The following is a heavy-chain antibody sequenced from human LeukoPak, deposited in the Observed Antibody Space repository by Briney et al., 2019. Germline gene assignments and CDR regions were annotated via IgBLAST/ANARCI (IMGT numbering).Heavy chain of an antibody. Sequence: GGSLKTPCRDSGNNFTTHWIAWVRQKPGKGLECIGIIYPGDSDTRYSPSFQGQVAISVDKSIITAYLQWSSLTAADTAMYYCARRGKLYVPDSWFDHWGQGTLVTVSS. V-gene: IGHV5-51*01. D-gene: IGHD2-8*01. CDR1: GNNFTTHW. J-gene: IGHJ5*02. CDR2: IYPGDSDT. CDR3: ARRGKLYVPDSWFDH.